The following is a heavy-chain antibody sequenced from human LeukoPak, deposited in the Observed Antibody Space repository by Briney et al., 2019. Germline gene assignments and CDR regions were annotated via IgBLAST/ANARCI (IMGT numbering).Heavy chain of an antibody. CDR2: IIPIFGIA. J-gene: IGHJ3*02. D-gene: IGHD2-15*01. V-gene: IGHV1-69*04. CDR3: ARGIGYCSGGSCYRIGDAFDI. CDR1: GGTFSSYA. Sequence: SVKVSCKASGGTFSSYAISRVRQPPGKGLEWMGRIIPIFGIANYAQKFQGRVRITADKSTSTAYMELSSLSSVDTAVYYCARGIGYCSGGSCYRIGDAFDIWGQGTMVTVSS.